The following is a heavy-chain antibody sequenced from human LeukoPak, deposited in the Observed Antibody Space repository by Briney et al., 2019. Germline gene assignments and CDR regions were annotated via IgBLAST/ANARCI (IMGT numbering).Heavy chain of an antibody. D-gene: IGHD4-17*01. CDR2: IYSGGST. V-gene: IGHV3-66*01. J-gene: IGHJ3*02. CDR3: AREATDYGDYVADAFDI. CDR1: GFTVSSNY. Sequence: GGSLRLSCAASGFTVSSNYMSWVRQAPGKGLEWVSVIYSGGSTYYADSVKGRFTISRDNSKNTLYLQMNSLRAEDTAVYYCAREATDYGDYVADAFDIGGQGTMVTVSS.